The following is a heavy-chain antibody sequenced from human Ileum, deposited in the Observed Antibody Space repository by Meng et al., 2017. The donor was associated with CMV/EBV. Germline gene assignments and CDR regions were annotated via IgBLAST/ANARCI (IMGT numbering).Heavy chain of an antibody. J-gene: IGHJ4*02. V-gene: IGHV3-11*01. Sequence: LRLACAASGFPFGAYYITWVRQAPGKGLELVSYITGSGDIIYYADSVKVRFTISRDNVKSSLYLEINSLRAEDTAVYYCARGNYGFDYWGQGTLVTVSS. CDR1: GFPFGAYY. D-gene: IGHD4-17*01. CDR2: ITGSGDII. CDR3: ARGNYGFDY.